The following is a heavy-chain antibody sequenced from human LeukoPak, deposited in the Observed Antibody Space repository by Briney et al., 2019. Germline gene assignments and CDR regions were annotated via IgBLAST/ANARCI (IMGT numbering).Heavy chain of an antibody. D-gene: IGHD3-16*01. CDR2: IRSKANSYAT. Sequence: GGSLRLSCAASGFTFSGSAMHWVRQASGKGLEWVGRIRSKANSYATAYAASVKGRFTISRGDSKNTAYLQMNSLKTEDTAVYYCTRHYYDYVWGSPSDGMDVWGQXTTVTVSS. CDR1: GFTFSGSA. J-gene: IGHJ6*02. V-gene: IGHV3-73*01. CDR3: TRHYYDYVWGSPSDGMDV.